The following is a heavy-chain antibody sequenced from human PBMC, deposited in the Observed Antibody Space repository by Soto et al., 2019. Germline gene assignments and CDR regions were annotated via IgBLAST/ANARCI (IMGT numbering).Heavy chain of an antibody. J-gene: IGHJ4*02. CDR3: ARELGHSSRYFDY. CDR2: ISYDGSNK. D-gene: IGHD6-13*01. CDR1: GFTFSSYA. Sequence: GGSLRLSCAASGFTFSSYAMHWVRQAPGKGLEWVAVISYDGSNKYYADSVKGRFTISRDNSKNTLYLQMNSLRAEDTAVYYCARELGHSSRYFDYRGQGTLGTVSS. V-gene: IGHV3-30-3*01.